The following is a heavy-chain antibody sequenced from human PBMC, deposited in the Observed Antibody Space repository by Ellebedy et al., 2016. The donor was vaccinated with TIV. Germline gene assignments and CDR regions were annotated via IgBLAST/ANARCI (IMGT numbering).Heavy chain of an antibody. J-gene: IGHJ5*02. Sequence: ASVKVSXXASGYTFTSYGISWVRQAPGQGLEWMGWISAYNGNTNYAQKLQGRVTMTTDTSTSTAYMELRSLRSDDTAVYYCARVSRFGELGDWFDPWGQGTLVTVSS. V-gene: IGHV1-18*01. D-gene: IGHD3-10*01. CDR1: GYTFTSYG. CDR3: ARVSRFGELGDWFDP. CDR2: ISAYNGNT.